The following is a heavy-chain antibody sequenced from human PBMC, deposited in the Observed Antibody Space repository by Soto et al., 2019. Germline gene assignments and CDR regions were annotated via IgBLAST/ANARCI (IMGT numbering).Heavy chain of an antibody. V-gene: IGHV5-51*01. CDR2: IYPGDSDT. CDR1: GYSFTTYW. Sequence: PGESLKISCTGSGYSFTTYWIGWVRQTPGKGLEWMGIIYPGDSDTRYSPSFQGQVTISADKSINTAYLQWSSLKASDTAMYYCARLKYCSAGSCYGRLPADYWGQGTLVTVSS. D-gene: IGHD2-15*01. CDR3: ARLKYCSAGSCYGRLPADY. J-gene: IGHJ4*02.